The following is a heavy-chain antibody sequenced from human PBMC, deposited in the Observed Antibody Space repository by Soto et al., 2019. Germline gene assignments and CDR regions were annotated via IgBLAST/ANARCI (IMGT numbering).Heavy chain of an antibody. Sequence: ASVKVSCKASGYTFTGYYMHWVRQAPGQGLEWMGWINPNSGGTNYAQKFQGRVTMTRDTSISTACMELSRLRSEDTAVYYCAREGGYYDSSGYHNNWFDPWGQGTLVTVSS. CDR2: INPNSGGT. J-gene: IGHJ5*02. CDR1: GYTFTGYY. D-gene: IGHD3-22*01. CDR3: AREGGYYDSSGYHNNWFDP. V-gene: IGHV1-2*02.